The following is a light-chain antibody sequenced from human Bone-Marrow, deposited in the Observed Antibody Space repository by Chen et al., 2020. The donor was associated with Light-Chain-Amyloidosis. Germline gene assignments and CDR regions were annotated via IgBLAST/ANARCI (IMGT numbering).Light chain of an antibody. CDR2: LGS. CDR1: QSLLHSSGHYF. CDR3: MQTLQTPIT. Sequence: DIVMTQSPLSLPVTPGEPASISCRSSQSLLHSSGHYFLDWYLQKPGQSPQVLIYLGSNRASGVPDRFSGSGSGTDFTLKINKVEAEDVGVYYCMQTLQTPITFGPGTRLEIK. V-gene: IGKV2-28*01. J-gene: IGKJ5*01.